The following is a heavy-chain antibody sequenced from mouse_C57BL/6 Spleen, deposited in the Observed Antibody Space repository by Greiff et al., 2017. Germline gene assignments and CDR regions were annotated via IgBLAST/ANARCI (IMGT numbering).Heavy chain of an antibody. CDR3: SRLDYYGISPFAY. CDR1: GYAFSSYW. V-gene: IGHV1-80*01. D-gene: IGHD1-1*01. CDR2: IYPGDGDT. Sequence: QVHVKQSGAELVKPGASVKISCKASGYAFSSYWMNWVKQRPGKGLEWIGKIYPGDGDTNYNGKFKGKATLTADKSSSTAYMQLSSLPSEDSAVYFCSRLDYYGISPFAYWGQGTLVTVSA. J-gene: IGHJ3*01.